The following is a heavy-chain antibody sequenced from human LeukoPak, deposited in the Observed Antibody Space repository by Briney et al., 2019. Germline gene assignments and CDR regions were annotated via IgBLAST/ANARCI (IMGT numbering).Heavy chain of an antibody. D-gene: IGHD3-9*01. J-gene: IGHJ4*02. CDR3: ARGYDWLPAYFDY. Sequence: PSETLSLTCTVSGGSISSYYWSWIRQPPGKGLEWIGYIYYSGSTNYNPSLKSRVTISVDTSKNQFSLKLSSVTAADTAVYYCARGYDWLPAYFDYWGQGTLVTVSS. CDR2: IYYSGST. V-gene: IGHV4-59*01. CDR1: GGSISSYY.